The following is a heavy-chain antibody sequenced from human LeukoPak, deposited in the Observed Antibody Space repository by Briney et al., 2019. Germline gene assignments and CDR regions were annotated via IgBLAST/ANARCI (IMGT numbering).Heavy chain of an antibody. CDR1: GYNFTSYG. V-gene: IGHV1-18*01. CDR2: ISAYNGHT. J-gene: IGHJ4*02. D-gene: IGHD5-12*01. CDR3: ARDSPRSEWLQEYYFDS. Sequence: ASVKVSCKASGYNFTSYGISWVRQAPGQGLEWMGWISAYNGHTNYGQKFQDRIAMTAETSTTTAFMELRSLRSDDTAMYFCARDSPRSEWLQEYYFDSWRQGTLVSV.